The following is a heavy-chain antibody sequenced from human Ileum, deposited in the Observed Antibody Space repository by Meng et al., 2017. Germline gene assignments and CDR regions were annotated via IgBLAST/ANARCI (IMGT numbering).Heavy chain of an antibody. D-gene: IGHD6-19*01. J-gene: IGHJ4*02. V-gene: IGHV3-43*01. CDR1: GFKFDDYR. CDR2: INWDGGST. Sequence: EVHLVETGGVVVQPERSLSLPLSTSGFKFDDYRMHWVRQAPGKGLEWVSLINWDGGSTDYGHSVKGRFTISRDNYKASLYLEMNNLRAEDTAFYYCAKDIAGSGWYALDYWGQGTLVTVSS. CDR3: AKDIAGSGWYALDY.